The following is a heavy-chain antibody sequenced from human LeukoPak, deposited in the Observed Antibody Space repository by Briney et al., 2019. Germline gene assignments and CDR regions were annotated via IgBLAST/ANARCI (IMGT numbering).Heavy chain of an antibody. CDR1: GFTFSSYS. CDR3: ARAPQQLVPWYFDY. V-gene: IGHV3-48*02. D-gene: IGHD6-13*01. J-gene: IGHJ4*02. Sequence: GGSLRLSCAASGFTFSSYSMNWVRQAPGKGLEWVSYISSGGNTIYDADSVKGRFTISRDNAKNSLYLQMNSLRDEDTAVYYCARAPQQLVPWYFDYWGQGTLVTVSS. CDR2: ISSGGNTI.